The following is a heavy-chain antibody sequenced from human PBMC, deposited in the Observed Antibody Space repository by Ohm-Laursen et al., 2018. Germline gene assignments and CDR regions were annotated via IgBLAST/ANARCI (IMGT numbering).Heavy chain of an antibody. CDR2: ISAYSGNT. CDR1: GYTFSDYG. V-gene: IGHV1-18*01. Sequence: ASVKVSCKASGYTFSDYGISWVRQAPGQGLERLGWISAYSGNTRYAQSLQGRVTMTTDASTSTAYLELRSLTSDDTAMYYCARDGSMITVTLDYWGQGTLVSVSS. D-gene: IGHD4-17*01. J-gene: IGHJ4*02. CDR3: ARDGSMITVTLDY.